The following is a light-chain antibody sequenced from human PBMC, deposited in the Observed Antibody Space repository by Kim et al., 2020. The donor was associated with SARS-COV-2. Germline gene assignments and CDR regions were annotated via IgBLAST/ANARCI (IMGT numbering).Light chain of an antibody. V-gene: IGLV1-40*01. CDR2: GNS. J-gene: IGLJ3*02. CDR3: QSYDSSLSSWV. CDR1: SSNSGAGYD. Sequence: QRVTSSCSGSSSNSGAGYDGHWYQQFPGTAPKHRIYGNSNRPSGVPDRFSGSKSGTSASLAITGLQAEDEADYYGQSYDSSLSSWVFGGGAKLTVL.